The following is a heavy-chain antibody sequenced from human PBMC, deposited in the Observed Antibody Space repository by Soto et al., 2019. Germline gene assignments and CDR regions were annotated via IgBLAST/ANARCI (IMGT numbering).Heavy chain of an antibody. V-gene: IGHV4-39*01. D-gene: IGHD6-19*01. CDR3: ARLVVVGYSSGTWFDP. J-gene: IGHJ5*02. CDR1: GGSVSSSNYY. CDR2: IYYSGST. Sequence: PSETLSLTCTVSGGSVSSSNYYGGWIRQPPGKGLEWIGSIYYSGSTYYNPSLKSRVTISVDTSKNKFSLKLSSVTAADTAVYYCARLVVVGYSSGTWFDPWGQGTLVT.